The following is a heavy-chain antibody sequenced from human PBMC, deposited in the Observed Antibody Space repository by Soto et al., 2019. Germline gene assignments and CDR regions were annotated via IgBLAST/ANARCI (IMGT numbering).Heavy chain of an antibody. V-gene: IGHV1-18*01. CDR2: ISAYNGNT. CDR1: GYTLTSHG. D-gene: IGHD3-9*01. Sequence: ASVKVSCKASGYTLTSHGISWVRQAPGQGLEWMGWISAYNGNTNYAQKLQGRVTMTTDTSTSTAYMELRSLRSDDTAVYYCARDSYDILTGYYIFDYWGQGTLVTVSS. CDR3: ARDSYDILTGYYIFDY. J-gene: IGHJ4*02.